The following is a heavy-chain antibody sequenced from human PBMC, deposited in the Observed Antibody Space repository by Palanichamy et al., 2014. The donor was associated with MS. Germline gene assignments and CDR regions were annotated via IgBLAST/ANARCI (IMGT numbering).Heavy chain of an antibody. CDR2: IYYSGST. Sequence: TVSGGSISSGDYYWSWIRQPPGKGLEWIGYIYYSGSTYYNPSLKSRVTISVDTSKNQFSLKLSSVTAADTAVYYCARDLGWDLEGKNWFDPWGQGTLVTVSS. J-gene: IGHJ5*02. CDR3: ARDLGWDLEGKNWFDP. D-gene: IGHD1-26*01. CDR1: GGSISSGDYY. V-gene: IGHV4-30-4*01.